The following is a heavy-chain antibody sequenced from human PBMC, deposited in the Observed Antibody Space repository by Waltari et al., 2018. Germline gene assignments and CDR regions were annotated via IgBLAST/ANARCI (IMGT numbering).Heavy chain of an antibody. CDR3: ARELEGIAAAGIP. V-gene: IGHV1-69*10. CDR2: SIRSRGIA. J-gene: IGHJ5*02. Sequence: QVQLVQSGAEGKKPGSSGKVSCKASGGTFSSYAIRWVRQAHGQGLEWLGGSIRSRGIANYEQKLQDRVTITADKSPSTAYMELRSLRSEDTAVYYCARELEGIAAAGIPWCQGTLVTVSS. CDR1: GGTFSSYA. D-gene: IGHD6-13*01.